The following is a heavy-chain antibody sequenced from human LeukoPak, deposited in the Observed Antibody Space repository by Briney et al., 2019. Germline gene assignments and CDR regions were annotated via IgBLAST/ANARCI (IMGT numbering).Heavy chain of an antibody. V-gene: IGHV3-48*02. Sequence: PGGSLRLSCAASGFTFSSYSMNWVRQAPGKGLEWVSYISSSSSTIYYADSVKGRFTISRDNAKNSLYLQMSSLRDEDTAVYYCARDRPGSMDVWGQGTTVAVSS. CDR3: ARDRPGSMDV. CDR2: ISSSSSTI. J-gene: IGHJ6*02. CDR1: GFTFSSYS.